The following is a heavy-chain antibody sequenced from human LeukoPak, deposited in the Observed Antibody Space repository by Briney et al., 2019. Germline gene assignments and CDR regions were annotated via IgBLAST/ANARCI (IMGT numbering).Heavy chain of an antibody. CDR3: ARDESDYGSGSYYDY. Sequence: GGSLRLSCAASKFTFSSYAMSWVRQAPGKGLEWVSGISGSGGRTYYADSVKGRFTISRDNSKNTLYLQMNSLRAEDTAVYYCARDESDYGSGSYYDYWGQGTLVTVSS. J-gene: IGHJ4*02. V-gene: IGHV3-23*01. CDR1: KFTFSSYA. D-gene: IGHD3-10*01. CDR2: ISGSGGRT.